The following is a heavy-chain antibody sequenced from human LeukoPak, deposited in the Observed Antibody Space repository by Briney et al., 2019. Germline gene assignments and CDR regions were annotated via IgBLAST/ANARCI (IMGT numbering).Heavy chain of an antibody. Sequence: SETLSLTCTVSGGSISSYYWSWIRQPAGKGLEWIGRIYTSGSTNYNPSLKSRVTMSVDTSKNQFSLKLSSVTAADTAVYYCARERHDYYDSSGYYAINYGMDVWGQGTTVTVSS. V-gene: IGHV4-4*07. CDR1: GGSISSYY. CDR3: ARERHDYYDSSGYYAINYGMDV. J-gene: IGHJ6*02. D-gene: IGHD3-22*01. CDR2: IYTSGST.